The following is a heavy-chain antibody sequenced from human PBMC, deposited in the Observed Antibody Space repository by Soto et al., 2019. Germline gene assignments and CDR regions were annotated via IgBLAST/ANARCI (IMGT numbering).Heavy chain of an antibody. CDR1: GFSFSLYW. J-gene: IGHJ3*02. V-gene: IGHV3-74*01. Sequence: GGSLRLSCAAPGFSFSLYWMHWVRQAPGKGLVWVSRINGDGSDTSYGDSVKGRLTTSRDNAKNTLYLHMNSLGAEDTAVYYCARDFGEVGATAVYDIWGQGTMVTVSS. D-gene: IGHD1-26*01. CDR2: INGDGSDT. CDR3: ARDFGEVGATAVYDI.